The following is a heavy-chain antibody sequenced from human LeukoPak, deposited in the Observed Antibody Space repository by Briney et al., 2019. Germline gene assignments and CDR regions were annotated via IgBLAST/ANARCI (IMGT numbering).Heavy chain of an antibody. J-gene: IGHJ3*02. CDR2: TYYRSKWYN. D-gene: IGHD1-26*01. Sequence: SQTLSLTCAISGDSVSSNSATWNWIRQSPSRGLEWLGRTYYRSKWYNDYAVSVERRITINPDTSKNQFSLHLNSVTPEDTAVYYCARGWEPGTLDAFDIWGQGTMVTVSS. CDR1: GDSVSSNSAT. CDR3: ARGWEPGTLDAFDI. V-gene: IGHV6-1*01.